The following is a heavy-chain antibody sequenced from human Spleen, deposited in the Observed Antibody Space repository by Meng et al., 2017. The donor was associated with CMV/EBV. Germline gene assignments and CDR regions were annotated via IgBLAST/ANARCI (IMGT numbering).Heavy chain of an antibody. CDR2: IYWNDEK. D-gene: IGHD1-20*01. V-gene: IGHV2-5*01. CDR3: VHRPTSNWRNYYFDQ. J-gene: IGHJ4*02. Sequence: SGPTLVKPTQTLTLTCTFSEFALDISGVAVGWVRQPPGKTMEWLALIYWNDEKRYSPSLKSRLTITKDTSKNQVVLSMTNLDPADTATYFCVHRPTSNWRNYYFDQWGQGTLVTVSS. CDR1: EFALDISGVA.